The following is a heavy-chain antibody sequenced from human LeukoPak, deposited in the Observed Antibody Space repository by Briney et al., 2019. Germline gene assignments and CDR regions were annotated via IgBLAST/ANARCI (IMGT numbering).Heavy chain of an antibody. V-gene: IGHV4-34*01. CDR1: GGFFSDFY. CDR3: ARGGTTGPHMYGMDV. Sequence: SETLSLTCAVYGGFFSDFYWSWVRQPPGRGLEWIGEINHSGSINYGPSLKSRVTISVDTPKNQFSLKLSSVTAADTAVYYCARGGTTGPHMYGMDVWGQGTTVTVSS. CDR2: INHSGSI. J-gene: IGHJ6*02. D-gene: IGHD1-1*01.